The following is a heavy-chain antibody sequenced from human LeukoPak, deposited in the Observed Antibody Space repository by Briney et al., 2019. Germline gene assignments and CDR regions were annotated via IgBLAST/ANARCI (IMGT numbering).Heavy chain of an antibody. CDR3: AKDHTDYGLGY. CDR1: GFTFSSYW. D-gene: IGHD4-17*01. CDR2: INHNGNVN. J-gene: IGHJ4*02. Sequence: PGGSLRLSCAASGFTFSSYWMNWARQAPGKGLEWVASINHNGNVNYYVDSVKGRFTISRDNAKNSLYLQMSNLRAEDTAVYYCAKDHTDYGLGYWGQGTLVTVSS. V-gene: IGHV3-7*01.